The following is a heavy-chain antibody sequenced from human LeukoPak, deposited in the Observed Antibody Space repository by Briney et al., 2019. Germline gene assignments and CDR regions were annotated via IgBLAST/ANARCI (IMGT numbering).Heavy chain of an antibody. J-gene: IGHJ4*02. CDR2: ISSSGSTI. CDR1: GFTFSSYE. CDR3: AGGAKGNDD. V-gene: IGHV3-48*03. D-gene: IGHD3-16*01. Sequence: PGGSLRLSCAASGFTFSSYEMNWVRQAPGKGLEWVSYISSSGSTIYYADSVKGRFTISRANAKNSLYLQMKRLRAEDTAVYYCAGGAKGNDDWGQGTLVTVSS.